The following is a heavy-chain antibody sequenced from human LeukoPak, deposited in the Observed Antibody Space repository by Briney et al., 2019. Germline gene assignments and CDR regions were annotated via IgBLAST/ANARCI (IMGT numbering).Heavy chain of an antibody. CDR1: GFTFCSYA. CDR2: IGGSGGST. V-gene: IGHV3-23*01. Sequence: GGSLRLSCAPSGFTFCSYAMSCVPQAPGKGLEWGSAIGGSGGSTYSAASVKGRFTISRDNSKSTLYLQMNSLRAEDTAVYYCAKLLVLTTGLYFDYWGQGTLVTVSS. D-gene: IGHD4/OR15-4a*01. J-gene: IGHJ4*02. CDR3: AKLLVLTTGLYFDY.